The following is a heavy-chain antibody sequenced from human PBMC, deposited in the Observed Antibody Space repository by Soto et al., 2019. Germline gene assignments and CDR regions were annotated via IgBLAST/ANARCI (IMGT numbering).Heavy chain of an antibody. CDR2: ISSSSSTI. V-gene: IGHV3-48*01. D-gene: IGHD4-17*01. CDR3: ARETTPTYYYFYMDV. Sequence: GGSLRLSWAAAGFTFSSYSMNWVRQAPGKGLEWVSYISSSSSTIYYADSVKGRFTISRDSAKNSLYLQMNSLRAEDTAVYYCARETTPTYYYFYMDVWGKGTTVTVSS. J-gene: IGHJ6*03. CDR1: GFTFSSYS.